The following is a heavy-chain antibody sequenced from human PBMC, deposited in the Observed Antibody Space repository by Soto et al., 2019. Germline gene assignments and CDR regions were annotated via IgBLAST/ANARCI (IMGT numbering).Heavy chain of an antibody. CDR2: SNPIFGTA. J-gene: IGHJ6*02. Sequence: SVKVSCKASGGTVSSSAISWGRQAPGQGLEWMGGSNPIFGTANYAQKFQGRVTITEDKSTSKAYMELSSMSSEDTAVYYGASDFGNSSGWPTGYYYYYCLDVWGQGTTVTVSS. D-gene: IGHD6-19*01. CDR3: ASDFGNSSGWPTGYYYYYCLDV. CDR1: GGTVSSSA. V-gene: IGHV1-69*06.